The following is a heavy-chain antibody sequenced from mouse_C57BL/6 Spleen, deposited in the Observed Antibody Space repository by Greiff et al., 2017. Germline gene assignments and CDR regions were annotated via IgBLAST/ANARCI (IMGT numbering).Heavy chain of an antibody. V-gene: IGHV1-81*01. CDR2: IFPRSGNT. J-gene: IGHJ2*01. D-gene: IGHD2-2*01. CDR1: GYTFTSYG. CDR3: AREGVSTMVTYYVDY. Sequence: VQLQQSGAELARPGASVKLSCKASGYTFTSYGISWVKQRTGQGLEWIGEIFPRSGNTYYNAKFKGKATLTADKSSSPAYMALRSLTSEDSAVYFCAREGVSTMVTYYVDYWGQGTTLTVSS.